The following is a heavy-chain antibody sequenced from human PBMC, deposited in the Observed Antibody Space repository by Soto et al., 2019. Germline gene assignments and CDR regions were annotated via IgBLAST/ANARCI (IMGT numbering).Heavy chain of an antibody. V-gene: IGHV1-46*01. D-gene: IGHD1-26*01. CDR2: INPHGGST. CDR1: RDTFTSYY. Sequence: VASVKVSCKAPRDTFTSYYINWVRQAPGQGLERMGVINPHGGSTAYAQKFKGRVTLTRDTSASTVYMEVSSLTSEDTAMYYCARSSGGNFGIIIEGTNWFAPWGQGTLVTVSS. CDR3: ARSSGGNFGIIIEGTNWFAP. J-gene: IGHJ5*02.